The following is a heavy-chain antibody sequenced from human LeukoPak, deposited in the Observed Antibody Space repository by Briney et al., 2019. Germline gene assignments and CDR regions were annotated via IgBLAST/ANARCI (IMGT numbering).Heavy chain of an antibody. D-gene: IGHD5-24*01. CDR1: GLTFNSET. V-gene: IGHV3-48*01. J-gene: IGHJ4*02. Sequence: GGSLRLSCAASGLTFNSETRNWVRQAPGKGLERVSYISSGGNTIYYADSVKGRFTISRDNSKNTLYLQMNSLRAEDTAVYYCARSEMATILGFDYWGQGTLVTVSS. CDR2: ISSGGNTI. CDR3: ARSEMATILGFDY.